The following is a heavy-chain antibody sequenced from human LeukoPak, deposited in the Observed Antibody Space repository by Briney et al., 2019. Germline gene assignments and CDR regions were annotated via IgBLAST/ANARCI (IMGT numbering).Heavy chain of an antibody. CDR3: AKDSAFYYIDV. Sequence: GGSLRLSCAASGFTFNNYGMHWVRQAPGKGLEWVAFIRYNGNNQYYADSVKGRFTISRDNSKNTLYLQMNSLKGDDTTVYYCAKDSAFYYIDVWGKGTTVIISS. D-gene: IGHD3-10*01. CDR1: GFTFNNYG. V-gene: IGHV3-30*02. CDR2: IRYNGNNQ. J-gene: IGHJ6*03.